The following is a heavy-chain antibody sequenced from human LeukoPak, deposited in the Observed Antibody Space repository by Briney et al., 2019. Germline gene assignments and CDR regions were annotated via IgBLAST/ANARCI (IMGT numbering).Heavy chain of an antibody. V-gene: IGHV3-53*01. CDR3: ARFDEQQMYFHH. Sequence: GGSLRLSCAASGFTVSSNYMSWVRQAPGKGLEWVSVIYSGGSTYYADSVKGRFTISRDNSKNTVYFQMNSLRAEDTAVYYCARFDEQQMYFHHWGQGTLVTVSS. CDR2: IYSGGST. D-gene: IGHD6-13*01. J-gene: IGHJ1*01. CDR1: GFTVSSNY.